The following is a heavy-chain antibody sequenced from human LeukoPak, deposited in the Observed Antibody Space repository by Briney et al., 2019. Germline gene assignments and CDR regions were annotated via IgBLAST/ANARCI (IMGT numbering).Heavy chain of an antibody. J-gene: IGHJ5*02. CDR2: IYHSGST. V-gene: IGHV4-38-2*02. D-gene: IGHD2-15*01. Sequence: PSETLSLTCTVSGYSISSGYYWGWIRQPPGKGLEWIGSIYHSGSTYYNPSLKSRVTISVDTSKNQFSLKLSSVTAADTAVYYCARERVSYCSGGSCYPAWFDPWGQGTLVTVSS. CDR3: ARERVSYCSGGSCYPAWFDP. CDR1: GYSISSGYY.